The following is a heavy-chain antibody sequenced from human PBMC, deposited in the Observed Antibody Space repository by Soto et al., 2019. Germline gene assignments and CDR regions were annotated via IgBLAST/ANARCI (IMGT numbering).Heavy chain of an antibody. Sequence: QVQLVQSGAEVKEPGASVRLSCKAFRYTFTAYNIHWVRQAPGQGLEWMGWINAGNGNTRSSRKFQGRVIITRDTSATTAYLEVDSLRSEDTAIYYCARVAPSGGAVPRFDPWGQGTLLTVSS. V-gene: IGHV1-3*01. CDR3: ARVAPSGGAVPRFDP. CDR1: RYTFTAYN. CDR2: INAGNGNT. J-gene: IGHJ5*02. D-gene: IGHD4-17*01.